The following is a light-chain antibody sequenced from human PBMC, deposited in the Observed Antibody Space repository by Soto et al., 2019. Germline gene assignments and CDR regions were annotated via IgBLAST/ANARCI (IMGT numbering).Light chain of an antibody. V-gene: IGKV1-6*01. J-gene: IGKJ4*01. CDR2: AAS. CDR3: QQYDNLSLT. Sequence: TQMTQSPLSLSASVGEKIIITCRASRDVGSDVSWYQQKPEQAPKLVIYAASNLYTGVPSRFSGRRSGTEFTLTISSLQPEDVATYYCQQYDNLSLTFGGGTKVDI. CDR1: RDVGSD.